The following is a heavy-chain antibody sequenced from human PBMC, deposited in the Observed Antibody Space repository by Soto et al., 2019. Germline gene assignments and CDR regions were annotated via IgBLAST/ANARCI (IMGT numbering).Heavy chain of an antibody. CDR1: GFTFSNAW. V-gene: IGHV3-15*01. CDR2: IKSKTDGGTT. Sequence: EVQLVESGGGLVKPGGSLRLSCAASGFTFSNAWMSWVRQAPGKGLEWVGRIKSKTDGGTTDYAAPVKGRFTISRDDSKNTLYLQMNSLKTEDTAVYYCTTGGGNIVATSQISLDYWGQGTLVTVSS. J-gene: IGHJ4*02. D-gene: IGHD5-12*01. CDR3: TTGGGNIVATSQISLDY.